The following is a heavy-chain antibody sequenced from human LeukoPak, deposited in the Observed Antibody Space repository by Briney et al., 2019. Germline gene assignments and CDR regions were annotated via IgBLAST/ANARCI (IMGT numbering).Heavy chain of an antibody. CDR1: GGTLSNYA. J-gene: IGHJ6*02. D-gene: IGHD3-10*01. Sequence: SVKVSCKASGGTLSNYAISWVRQAPGQGLEWMGRIIPILGIADYAQKFPGRFTITADISTSTVYMELSSLRSEDTAVFYCARDGMVRGIIDYNGMDVWGQGTTVTVSS. CDR3: ARDGMVRGIIDYNGMDV. CDR2: IIPILGIA. V-gene: IGHV1-69*04.